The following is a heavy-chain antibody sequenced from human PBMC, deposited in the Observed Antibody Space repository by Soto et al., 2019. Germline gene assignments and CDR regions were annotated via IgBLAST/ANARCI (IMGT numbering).Heavy chain of an antibody. Sequence: QVQLQESGPGLVKPSQTLSLTCTVSGGSISSRGFYWSWIRQHPGKGLEWIGYIYYTGNTYYNPSLKSRVIISLDASKNQFSLNLNSVTAADTAVYYCASSPDLLTGYPTYYGLDVWGQGTSVTVSS. CDR1: GGSISSRGFY. CDR2: IYYTGNT. V-gene: IGHV4-31*03. D-gene: IGHD3-9*01. CDR3: ASSPDLLTGYPTYYGLDV. J-gene: IGHJ6*02.